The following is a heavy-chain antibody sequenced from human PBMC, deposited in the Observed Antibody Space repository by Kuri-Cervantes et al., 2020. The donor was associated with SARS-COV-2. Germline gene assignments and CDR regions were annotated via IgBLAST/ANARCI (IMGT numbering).Heavy chain of an antibody. V-gene: IGHV4-59*01. Sequence: ESLKISCTVSGGSINNYYWSWIRQPPGKGLEWIGYIYDSANTNYNTSLRSRVTMPVDTSKNQVSVKLTSVTAADTAVYFCARVGVRSYGVLDYWGQGTLVTVSS. CDR2: IYDSANT. J-gene: IGHJ4*02. D-gene: IGHD5-18*01. CDR1: GGSINNYY. CDR3: ARVGVRSYGVLDY.